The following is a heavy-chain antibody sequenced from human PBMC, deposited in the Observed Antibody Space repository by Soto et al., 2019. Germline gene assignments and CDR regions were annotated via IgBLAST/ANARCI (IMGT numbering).Heavy chain of an antibody. CDR1: GGSISSGDYY. CDR2: IYYSGST. Sequence: PSETLSLTCTVSGGSISSGDYYWSWIRQPPGKGLEWIGYIYYSGSTYYNPSLKSRVTISVDTSKNQFSLKLSSVTAADTAVYYCARDLTNGKGYYYYGMDVWGQGTTVTVSS. V-gene: IGHV4-30-4*01. CDR3: ARDLTNGKGYYYYGMDV. J-gene: IGHJ6*02.